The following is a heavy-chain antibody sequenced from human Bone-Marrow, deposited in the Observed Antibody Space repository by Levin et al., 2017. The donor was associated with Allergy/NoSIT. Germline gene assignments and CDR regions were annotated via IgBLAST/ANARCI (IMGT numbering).Heavy chain of an antibody. CDR3: ARGRAFLDY. CDR1: GFTFSNSE. J-gene: IGHJ4*02. CDR2: ISSSGTTR. Sequence: AGGSLRLSCAASGFTFSNSEMNWVRQAPGKGLEWVSYISSSGTTRYYADSVRGRSTTSRDNGKNSLYLQINSLRAEDTGVYYCARGRAFLDYWGQGTLVSVSS. V-gene: IGHV3-48*03. D-gene: IGHD2-21*01.